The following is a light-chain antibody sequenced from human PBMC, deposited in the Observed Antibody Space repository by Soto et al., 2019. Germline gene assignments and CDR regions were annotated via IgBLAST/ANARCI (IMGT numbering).Light chain of an antibody. CDR2: DAS. CDR1: ESVSSF. J-gene: IGKJ2*01. Sequence: EIVLTQSPASLSLSPGDRATLSCRASESVSSFLVWYQQKPGQAPRVLMSDASNRAPGIPARFSGSGSGTDFTLTISGVEPEDIAVYYCQQRITWPPMYTFGQGTRLEIK. CDR3: QQRITWPPMYT. V-gene: IGKV3-11*01.